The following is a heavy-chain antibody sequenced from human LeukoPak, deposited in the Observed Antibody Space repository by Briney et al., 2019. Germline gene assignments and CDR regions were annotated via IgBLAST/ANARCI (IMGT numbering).Heavy chain of an antibody. V-gene: IGHV1-18*01. Sequence: ASVKVSCKASGYTFTSYGISWVRQAPGQGLEWMGWISAYNGNTNCAQKLQGRVTITTDTSTSTAYMGLRSLRSDDPAACDCTRDTIFGVVPFTDWGQGTLVTVSS. CDR2: ISAYNGNT. J-gene: IGHJ4*02. CDR3: TRDTIFGVVPFTD. D-gene: IGHD3-3*01. CDR1: GYTFTSYG.